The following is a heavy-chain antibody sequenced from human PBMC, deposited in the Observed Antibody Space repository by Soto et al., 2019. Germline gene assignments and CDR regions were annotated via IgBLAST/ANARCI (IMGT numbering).Heavy chain of an antibody. V-gene: IGHV4-34*01. Sequence: SETLSLTCAVYGGSFSGYYWSWIRQPPGKGLEWIGEIKHSGSTNYNPSLKSRVTISVDTSKNQFSLKLSSVTAADTAVYYCARGRYYYGSGSYYRGWFDPWGQGTLVTVSS. J-gene: IGHJ5*02. D-gene: IGHD3-10*01. CDR1: GGSFSGYY. CDR3: ARGRYYYGSGSYYRGWFDP. CDR2: IKHSGST.